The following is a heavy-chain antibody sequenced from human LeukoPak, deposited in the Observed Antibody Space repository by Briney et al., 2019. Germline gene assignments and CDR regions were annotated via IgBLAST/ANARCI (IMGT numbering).Heavy chain of an antibody. CDR3: ARVRTGTYYYFDY. Sequence: SETLSLTCAVYGGSFSGYYWSWIRQPPGKGLEWIGEINHSGGTNYNPSLKSRVTISVDTSKNQFSLKLSSVTAADTAVYYCARVRTGTYYYFDYWGQGTLVTVSS. J-gene: IGHJ4*02. V-gene: IGHV4-34*01. CDR1: GGSFSGYY. CDR2: INHSGGT. D-gene: IGHD1-7*01.